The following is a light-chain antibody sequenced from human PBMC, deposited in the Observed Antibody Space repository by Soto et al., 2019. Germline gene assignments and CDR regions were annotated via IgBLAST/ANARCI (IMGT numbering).Light chain of an antibody. CDR1: SSDIGSYNL. Sequence: QSVLTQPASVSGSPGQSITISCTGTSSDIGSYNLVSWYQQHPGKAPKLIIYVGSKRPSGVSNRFSGSKSGNTASLTISGLQAEDEADYSCCSYADISTYYVFGTGTKVTVL. CDR3: CSYADISTYYV. V-gene: IGLV2-23*01. CDR2: VGS. J-gene: IGLJ1*01.